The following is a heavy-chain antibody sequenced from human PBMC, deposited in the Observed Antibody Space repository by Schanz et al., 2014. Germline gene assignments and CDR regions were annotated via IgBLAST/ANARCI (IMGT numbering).Heavy chain of an antibody. J-gene: IGHJ4*02. CDR1: GYTFTSYD. Sequence: QVQLIQSGAEVKKPGASVKVSCTASGYTFTSYDINWVRQAPGQGFEWLGWMNPNSGNPGFAQKFRGRVTMTRNTSMSTAYIELHILTSEDTAVYYCARGRTFDYWGQGTLVTVSS. CDR2: MNPNSGNP. CDR3: ARGRTFDY. V-gene: IGHV1-8*01.